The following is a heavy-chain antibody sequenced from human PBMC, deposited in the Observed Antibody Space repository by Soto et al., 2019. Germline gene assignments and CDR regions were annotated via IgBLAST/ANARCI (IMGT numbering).Heavy chain of an antibody. V-gene: IGHV1-46*01. J-gene: IGHJ3*02. Sequence: ASGQVSCKASGYPYTSYYMHWVRQAPGQGLEWMGIINPSGGSTSYAQKFQGRVTMTRDTSTSTVYMELSSLRSEDTAVYYCAILKADGSGCEDFESWGRGTLVTVSS. D-gene: IGHD3-22*01. CDR1: GYPYTSYY. CDR3: AILKADGSGCEDFES. CDR2: INPSGGST.